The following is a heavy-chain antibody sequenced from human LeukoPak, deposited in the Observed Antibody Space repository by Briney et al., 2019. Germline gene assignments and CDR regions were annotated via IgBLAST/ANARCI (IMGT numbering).Heavy chain of an antibody. J-gene: IGHJ4*02. CDR1: GFTVSGNY. V-gene: IGHV3-53*01. Sequence: PGGSLRLSCAVSGFTVSGNYMSWVRQAPGKGVEWVSLIYSGGTTYYADSVKGRFTISRDNSKNTFYLQMHSLRADDTAVYYCAKEWGVDYGLRYWGQGTLVTVSS. CDR2: IYSGGTT. CDR3: AKEWGVDYGLRY. D-gene: IGHD4-17*01.